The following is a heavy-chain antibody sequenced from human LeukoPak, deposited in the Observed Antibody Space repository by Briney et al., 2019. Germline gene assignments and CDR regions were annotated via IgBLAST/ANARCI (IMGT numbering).Heavy chain of an antibody. J-gene: IGHJ5*02. Sequence: SQALSLTCTVSGGSISSGSYYWGWIRQPPGKGLEWIGSIYYSGSTYYNPSLKSRVTIPVDTSKNQFSLKLSSVTAADTAVYYCARAVTYYYDSNWFDPWGQGTLVTVSS. CDR2: IYYSGST. D-gene: IGHD3-22*01. CDR1: GGSISSGSYY. CDR3: ARAVTYYYDSNWFDP. V-gene: IGHV4-39*07.